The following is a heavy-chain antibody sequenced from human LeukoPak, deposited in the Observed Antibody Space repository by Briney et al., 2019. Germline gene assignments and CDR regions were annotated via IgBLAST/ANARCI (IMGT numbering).Heavy chain of an antibody. CDR3: AKVSLVVAATPAWFDP. D-gene: IGHD2-15*01. V-gene: IGHV3-23*01. J-gene: IGHJ5*02. Sequence: PRGSLRRSCAASGFTFSSYAMSWVRQAPGKGLEWVSAISGSGGSTYYADSVKGRFTISRDNSKNTLYLQMNSLRAEDTAVYYCAKVSLVVAATPAWFDPWGQGTLV. CDR1: GFTFSSYA. CDR2: ISGSGGST.